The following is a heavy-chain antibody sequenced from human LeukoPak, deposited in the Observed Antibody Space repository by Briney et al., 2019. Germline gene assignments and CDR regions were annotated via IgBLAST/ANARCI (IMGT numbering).Heavy chain of an antibody. J-gene: IGHJ4*02. CDR2: INHSGST. D-gene: IGHD4-17*01. CDR1: GGSFSGYY. CDR3: ARGPGDGDYYFDY. V-gene: IGHV4-34*01. Sequence: YPSETLSLTCAVYGGSFSGYYWSWIRQPPGKGLEWIGEINHSGSTNYNPSLKSRVTISVDTSKNQFSLKLSSVTAADTAVYYCARGPGDGDYYFDYWGQGTLVTVSS.